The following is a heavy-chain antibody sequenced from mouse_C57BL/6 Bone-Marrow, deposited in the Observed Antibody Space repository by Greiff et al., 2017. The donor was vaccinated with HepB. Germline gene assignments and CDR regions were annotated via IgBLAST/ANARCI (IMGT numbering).Heavy chain of an antibody. CDR1: GFSLTSYA. Sequence: VMLVESGPGLVAPSQSLSITCTVSGFSLTSYAISWVRQPPGKGLEWLGVIWTGGGTNYNSALKSRLSISKDNSKSQVFLKMNSLQTDDTARYYCARNSLYGRSSEYFDVWGTGTTVTVSS. V-gene: IGHV2-9-1*01. CDR2: IWTGGGT. D-gene: IGHD1-1*01. CDR3: ARNSLYGRSSEYFDV. J-gene: IGHJ1*03.